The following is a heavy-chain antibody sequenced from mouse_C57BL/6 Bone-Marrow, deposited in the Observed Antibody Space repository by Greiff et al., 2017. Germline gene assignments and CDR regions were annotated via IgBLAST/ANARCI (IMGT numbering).Heavy chain of an antibody. V-gene: IGHV1-59*01. CDR1: GYTFTSYW. Sequence: QVQLKQPGAELVRPGTSVKLSCKASGYTFTSYWMHWVKQRPGQGLEWIGVIDPSDSYTNYNQKFKGKATLTVDTSSSTAYMQLSSLTSEDSAVXYCARWVYWGQGTLVTVSA. J-gene: IGHJ3*01. CDR3: ARWVY. CDR2: IDPSDSYT.